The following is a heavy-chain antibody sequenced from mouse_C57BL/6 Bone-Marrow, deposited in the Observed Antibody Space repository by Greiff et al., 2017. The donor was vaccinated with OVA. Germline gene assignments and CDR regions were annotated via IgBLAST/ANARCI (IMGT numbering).Heavy chain of an antibody. CDR3: ARARGPWFAY. CDR2: IHPNSGST. Sequence: VKLVESGAELVKPGASVKLSCKASGYTFTSYWMHWVKQRPGQGLEWIGMIHPNSGSTNYNEKFKSKATLTVDKSSSTAYMQLSSLTSEDSAVYYCARARGPWFAYWGQGTLVTVSA. CDR1: GYTFTSYW. J-gene: IGHJ3*01. V-gene: IGHV1-64*01.